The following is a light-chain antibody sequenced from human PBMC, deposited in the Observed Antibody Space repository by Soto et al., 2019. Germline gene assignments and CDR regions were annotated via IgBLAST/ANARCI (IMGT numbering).Light chain of an antibody. CDR2: GAS. CDR3: QQYNSLPLIT. Sequence: VVTKSTATLSVSPGERATLSCRASESVSSNLAWYQQRPGQAPRLVIYGASTRATGIPARFSGGGSGTEFTLTISSLQSEDFAVYYCQQYNSLPLITFGQRTRPEI. CDR1: ESVSSN. J-gene: IGKJ5*01. V-gene: IGKV3-15*01.